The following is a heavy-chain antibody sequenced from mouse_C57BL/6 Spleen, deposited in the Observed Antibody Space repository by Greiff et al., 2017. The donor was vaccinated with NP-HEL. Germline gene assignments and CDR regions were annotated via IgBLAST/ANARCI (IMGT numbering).Heavy chain of an antibody. CDR3: ARRGNYDYDWFAY. Sequence: EVKLEESGGGLVKPGGSLKLSCAASGFTFSSYAMSWVRQTPEKRLEWVATISDGGSYTYYPDNVKGRFTISRDNAKNNLYLQMSHLKSEDTAMYYCARRGNYDYDWFAYWGQGTLVTVSA. V-gene: IGHV5-4*03. D-gene: IGHD2-4*01. J-gene: IGHJ3*01. CDR2: ISDGGSYT. CDR1: GFTFSSYA.